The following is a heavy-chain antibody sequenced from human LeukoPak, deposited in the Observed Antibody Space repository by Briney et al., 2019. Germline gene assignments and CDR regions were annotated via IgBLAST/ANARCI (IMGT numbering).Heavy chain of an antibody. CDR1: GFTFSTYA. D-gene: IGHD2-15*01. Sequence: PGGSLRLSCAASGFTFSTYAMNWVRQAPGKELEWVSTISGSGDTTYYADSVKGRFTISRDNSKNTLFLQMDSLRAEDTAVFYCARYCSRSTCQGSSYYFGMDVWGQGTTVTVSS. J-gene: IGHJ6*02. CDR2: ISGSGDTT. V-gene: IGHV3-23*01. CDR3: ARYCSRSTCQGSSYYFGMDV.